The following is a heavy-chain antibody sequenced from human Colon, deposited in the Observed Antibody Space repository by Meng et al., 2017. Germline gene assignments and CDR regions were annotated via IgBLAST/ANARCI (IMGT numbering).Heavy chain of an antibody. J-gene: IGHJ4*02. CDR3: ARGPQYCSSTNCYAPYFDY. CDR1: GFTFSSYV. V-gene: IGHV3-30*04. D-gene: IGHD2-2*01. Sequence: GESLKISCAASGFTFSSYVMHWVRQAPGKGLEWVAVISFDGSKYYYADSVKGRFTISRDNSKNTLYLQMNSLRAEDTAVYYCARGPQYCSSTNCYAPYFDYCGQGTLVTVSS. CDR2: ISFDGSKY.